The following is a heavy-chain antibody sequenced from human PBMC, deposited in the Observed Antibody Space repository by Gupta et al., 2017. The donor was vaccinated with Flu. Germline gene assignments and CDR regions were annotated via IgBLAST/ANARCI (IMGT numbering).Heavy chain of an antibody. CDR3: VRHFSDRDAFDV. J-gene: IGHJ3*01. V-gene: IGHV3-21*01. CDR2: ISSSSSYI. Sequence: VSQAPGKGLEWGSSISSSSSYIYYADSVKGRLTISRDNAKNSLSLQLNSLRVEDTAVYYCVRHFSDRDAFDVWGQGTRVTVFS. D-gene: IGHD3-22*01.